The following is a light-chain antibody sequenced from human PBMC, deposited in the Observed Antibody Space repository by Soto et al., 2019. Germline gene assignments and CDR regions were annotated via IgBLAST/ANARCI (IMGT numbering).Light chain of an antibody. V-gene: IGKV3-15*01. Sequence: EILMTQSPGTLSVSPGERATLSCRASQSVSSNLAWYQRKPGQAPRLLIYAASTRATGIPARFSASGSGTEFTLTIRSLQSQDFAVYYCQQYNDSPQTFGQGTKVEIK. CDR1: QSVSSN. CDR2: AAS. CDR3: QQYNDSPQT. J-gene: IGKJ1*01.